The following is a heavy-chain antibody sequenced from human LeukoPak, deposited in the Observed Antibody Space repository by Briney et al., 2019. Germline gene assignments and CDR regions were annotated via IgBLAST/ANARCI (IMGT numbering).Heavy chain of an antibody. V-gene: IGHV1-69*13. CDR1: VYTFTSYY. D-gene: IGHD3-22*01. CDR2: TIPIFVTA. Sequence: ASVKVSCKASVYTFTSYYMHCVREAPGQGLEWMGETIPIFVTANYAQKFKGRVTITAGESKSTAYMELSSLRSEDTAVYYCARDIYYDSSGYTWGQGTLVTVSS. CDR3: ARDIYYDSSGYT. J-gene: IGHJ5*02.